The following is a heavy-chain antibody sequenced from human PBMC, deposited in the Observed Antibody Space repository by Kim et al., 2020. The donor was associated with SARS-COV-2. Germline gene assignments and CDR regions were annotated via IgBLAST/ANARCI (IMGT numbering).Heavy chain of an antibody. Sequence: GGSLRLSCAASGFTFSSYSMNWVRQAPGKGLEWVSSISSRSSYIYYADSAKGRFTISRDNAKNSLYLQMNSLRAEDTAVYYCARVPHLGWLRRDYFDYWGQGTLVTVSS. CDR3: ARVPHLGWLRRDYFDY. V-gene: IGHV3-21*01. CDR1: GFTFSSYS. CDR2: ISSRSSYI. J-gene: IGHJ4*02. D-gene: IGHD5-12*01.